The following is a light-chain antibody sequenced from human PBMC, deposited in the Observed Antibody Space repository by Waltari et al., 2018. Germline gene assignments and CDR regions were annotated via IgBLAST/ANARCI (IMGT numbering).Light chain of an antibody. CDR2: DVS. CDR3: SSYISSSTLEL. Sequence: HSALTQPASVSGSPGQSITISCTGTSSDVGGYNLSSCYQQHPGKAPKLMIYDVSNRPSGVSNRFSGSKSGNTASLTISGLQAEDEADYYCSSYISSSTLELFGGGTSLTVL. J-gene: IGLJ2*01. CDR1: SSDVGGYNL. V-gene: IGLV2-14*03.